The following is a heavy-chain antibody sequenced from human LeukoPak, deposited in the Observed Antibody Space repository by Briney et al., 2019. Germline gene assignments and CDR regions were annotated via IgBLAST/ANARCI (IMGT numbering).Heavy chain of an antibody. J-gene: IGHJ4*02. Sequence: ASVKVSCKASGYTFTSYAMNWVRQAPGQGLEWMGWINTNTGNPTYAQGFTGRFVFSLDTSVSTAYLQISSLKAEDTAVYYCARDGTYYYGSGSYYIPQFDYWGQGTLVTVSS. V-gene: IGHV7-4-1*02. CDR1: GYTFTSYA. CDR2: INTNTGNP. D-gene: IGHD3-10*01. CDR3: ARDGTYYYGSGSYYIPQFDY.